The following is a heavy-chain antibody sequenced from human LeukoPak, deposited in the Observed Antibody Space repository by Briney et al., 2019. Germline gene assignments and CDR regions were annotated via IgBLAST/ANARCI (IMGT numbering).Heavy chain of an antibody. CDR3: ARPYYYDSRIDP. V-gene: IGHV4-30-4*01. J-gene: IGHJ5*02. D-gene: IGHD3-22*01. CDR2: MYYSGNT. CDR1: GGSISSGDYY. Sequence: SETLSLTCTVSGGSISSGDYYWGWSRQPPGKGLEWIAYMYYSGNTYYNPALKSRVTMSADTSKNQLSLKLSSVTAADTAVYYCARPYYYDSRIDPWGQGILVTVSS.